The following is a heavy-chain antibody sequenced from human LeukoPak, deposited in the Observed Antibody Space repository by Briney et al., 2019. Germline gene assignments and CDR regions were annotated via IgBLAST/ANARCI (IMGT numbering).Heavy chain of an antibody. V-gene: IGHV3-30-3*01. D-gene: IGHD2-21*02. CDR1: GFTFSSYA. J-gene: IGHJ4*02. CDR3: ARDPGVVVTAILSSPLDY. CDR2: ISYDGSNK. Sequence: GGSLRLSCAASGFTFSSYAMHWVRQAPGKGLEWVAVISYDGSNKYYADSVKGRFTISRDNSKNTLYLQMNSLRAEDTAVYYCARDPGVVVTAILSSPLDYWGQGTLVTVSS.